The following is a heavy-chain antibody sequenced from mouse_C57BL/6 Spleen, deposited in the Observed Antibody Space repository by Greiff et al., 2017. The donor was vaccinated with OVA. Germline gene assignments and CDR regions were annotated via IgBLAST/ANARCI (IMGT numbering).Heavy chain of an antibody. V-gene: IGHV1-18*01. CDR2: INPNNGGT. Sequence: EVQLQQSGPELVKPGASVKIPCKASGYTFTDYNMDWVKQSHGKSLEWIGDINPNNGGTIYNQKFKGKATLTVDKSSSTAYMELRSLTSEDTAVYYCARCNTAVERFAYWGQGTLVTVSA. CDR1: GYTFTDYN. CDR3: ARCNTAVERFAY. D-gene: IGHD1-1*01. J-gene: IGHJ3*01.